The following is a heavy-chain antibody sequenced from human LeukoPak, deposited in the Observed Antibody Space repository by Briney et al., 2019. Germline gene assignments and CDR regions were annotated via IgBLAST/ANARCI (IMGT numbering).Heavy chain of an antibody. Sequence: PGGSLRLSCAASGFTFSSSGMHWVRQAPGKGLEWVAFIRYDGSNKYYADSVKGRFTISRDNSKNTLYLQMISLRAEDTAVYYCAKDACSGGSCYLDYWGQGTLVTVSS. CDR3: AKDACSGGSCYLDY. V-gene: IGHV3-30*02. J-gene: IGHJ4*02. CDR2: IRYDGSNK. D-gene: IGHD2-15*01. CDR1: GFTFSSSG.